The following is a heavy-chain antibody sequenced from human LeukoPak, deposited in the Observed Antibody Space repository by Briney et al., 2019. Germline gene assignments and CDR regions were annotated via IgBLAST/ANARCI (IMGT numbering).Heavy chain of an antibody. D-gene: IGHD3-16*01. J-gene: IGHJ4*02. Sequence: SETLSLTCSVSGGSISSSSYCWGWIRQPPGKGLEWIGTIYYTGSTYYNPSLKSRVTISMDTSKNQFSLKLSSVTAADTAVYYCARGARPGGMIDYWGQGTLVTVSS. CDR1: GGSISSSSYC. CDR2: IYYTGST. V-gene: IGHV4-39*07. CDR3: ARGARPGGMIDY.